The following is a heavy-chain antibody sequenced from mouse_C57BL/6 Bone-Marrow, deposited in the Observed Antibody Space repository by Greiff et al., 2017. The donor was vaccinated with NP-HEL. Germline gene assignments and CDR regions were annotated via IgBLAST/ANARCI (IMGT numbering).Heavy chain of an antibody. J-gene: IGHJ4*01. Sequence: VQLQQSGPELVKPGASVKISCKASGYASRSSRLNWGKQRPGKGLEWFGRFYPGDGDTNYNGKFKGKATLTADKSSSTAYMQLSRLTAEDSAVYCCARGDYYGSRDGGMDYWGQGTSVTVSS. CDR2: FYPGDGDT. CDR1: GYASRSSR. V-gene: IGHV1-82*01. CDR3: ARGDYYGSRDGGMDY. D-gene: IGHD1-1*01.